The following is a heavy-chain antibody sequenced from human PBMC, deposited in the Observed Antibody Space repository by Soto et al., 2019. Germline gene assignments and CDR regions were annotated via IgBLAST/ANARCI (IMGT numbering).Heavy chain of an antibody. CDR2: INTASYI. CDR1: GFTFSTYS. CDR3: AREGGYCNGGGCRYFDY. D-gene: IGHD2-15*01. Sequence: EVLLVESGGGLVKPGGSLILSCAASGFTFSTYSMNWVRQAPGKGLEWVSSINTASYIYYADSVKGRFTISRDDAKNSLYLQMNSLRDEDTAVYYCAREGGYCNGGGCRYFDYWGQGTLVTVSS. V-gene: IGHV3-21*01. J-gene: IGHJ4*02.